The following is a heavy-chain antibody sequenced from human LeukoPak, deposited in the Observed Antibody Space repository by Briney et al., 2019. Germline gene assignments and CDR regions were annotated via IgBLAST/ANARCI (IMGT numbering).Heavy chain of an antibody. J-gene: IGHJ4*02. Sequence: SETLSLTCTVSGGSISSSSYYWGWIRQPPGKWLEWIGCIYYSGSTYYNPSLKSRVTISVDTSKNQFSLKLSSVTAADTAVYYCARHKSSRGYDYLAAVPYWGQGTLVTVSS. CDR2: IYYSGST. V-gene: IGHV4-39*01. CDR1: GGSISSSSYY. CDR3: ARHKSSRGYDYLAAVPY. D-gene: IGHD5-12*01.